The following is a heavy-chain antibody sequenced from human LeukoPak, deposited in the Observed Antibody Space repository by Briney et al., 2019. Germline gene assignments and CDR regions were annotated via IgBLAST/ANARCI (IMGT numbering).Heavy chain of an antibody. J-gene: IGHJ4*02. CDR2: ISWNSGSI. D-gene: IGHD6-19*01. CDR1: GFTFDDYA. CDR3: AKDIGSSGWYDY. Sequence: GRSLRLSCAASGFTFDDYAMHWVRQAPGKGLEWVSGISWNSGSIGYADSVKGRFTISRDNAKNSLYLQVNSLRAEDTALYYCAKDIGSSGWYDYWGQGTLVTVSS. V-gene: IGHV3-9*01.